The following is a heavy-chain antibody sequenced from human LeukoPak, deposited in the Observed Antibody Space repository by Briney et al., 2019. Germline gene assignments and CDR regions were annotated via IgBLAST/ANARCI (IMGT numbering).Heavy chain of an antibody. V-gene: IGHV4-59*01. CDR2: IYYNGST. Sequence: SETLSLTCTVSGSSISSYYWSWIRKPPGKGLEWIGYIYYNGSTNYNPSLKSRVTISVDTSKNQFSLKLSSVTAADTAVYYCASTYSSGYFDYWGQGTLVTVSS. CDR3: ASTYSSGYFDY. J-gene: IGHJ4*02. D-gene: IGHD6-19*01. CDR1: GSSISSYY.